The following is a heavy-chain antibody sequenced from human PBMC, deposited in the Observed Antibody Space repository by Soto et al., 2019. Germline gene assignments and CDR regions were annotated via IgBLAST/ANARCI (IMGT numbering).Heavy chain of an antibody. CDR3: ARQNYDGSGTRD. V-gene: IGHV4-39*01. Sequence: QVQLQESGPGLVKPSETLSLSCTVSGVSINITGFYWGWIRQPPGKGLEWIGSFYYMGYTHYNPSLKSRASISEDSAKSQFSLKLRAVTAADTAVYYCARQNYDGSGTRDWGLGILVTVSS. J-gene: IGHJ4*02. CDR1: GVSINITGFY. D-gene: IGHD3-10*01. CDR2: FYYMGYT.